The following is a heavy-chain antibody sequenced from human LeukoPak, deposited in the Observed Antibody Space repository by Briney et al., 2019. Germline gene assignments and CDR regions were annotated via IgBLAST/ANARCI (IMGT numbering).Heavy chain of an antibody. Sequence: GASVKVSCKASGYTFTDYYMHWVRQAPGQGLEWMGWINPNSGGTNYAQKFQGRVTMTRDTSISTAYMELSRLRSDDTAVYYCARDNSGRMGYWGQGTLVTVSS. CDR2: INPNSGGT. CDR3: ARDNSGRMGY. V-gene: IGHV1-2*02. J-gene: IGHJ4*02. D-gene: IGHD3-10*01. CDR1: GYTFTDYY.